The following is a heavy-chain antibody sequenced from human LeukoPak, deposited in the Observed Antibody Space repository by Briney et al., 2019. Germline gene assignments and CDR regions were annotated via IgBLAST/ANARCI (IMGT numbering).Heavy chain of an antibody. CDR1: GGSISSSSYY. D-gene: IGHD4-23*01. CDR3: ARLRWQRNNWFDP. Sequence: PSETLSLTCTVSGGSISSSSYYWGWIRQPPGKGLEWIGSIYYSGSTYYNPSLKSRVTISVDTSKNQFSLKLSSVTAADTAVYYCARLRWQRNNWFDPWGQGTLVTVSS. V-gene: IGHV4-39*07. J-gene: IGHJ5*02. CDR2: IYYSGST.